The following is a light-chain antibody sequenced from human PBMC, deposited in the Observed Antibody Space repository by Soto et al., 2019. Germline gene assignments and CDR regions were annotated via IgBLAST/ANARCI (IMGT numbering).Light chain of an antibody. Sequence: QSALTQPASVSGSPGQSITISCTGTSSDVGGYNYVSWYQQHPGKAPKLMIYEVSNRPSEVSNRFSGSKSGNTASLTISGLQADDEADYYCSSYTSSSTPYVFGTRTKLTVL. CDR1: SSDVGGYNY. CDR3: SSYTSSSTPYV. CDR2: EVS. V-gene: IGLV2-14*01. J-gene: IGLJ1*01.